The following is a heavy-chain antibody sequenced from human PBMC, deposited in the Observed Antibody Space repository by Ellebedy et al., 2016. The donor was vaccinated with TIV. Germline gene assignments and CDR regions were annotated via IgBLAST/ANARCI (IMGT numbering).Heavy chain of an antibody. CDR2: MSPNSGGT. D-gene: IGHD3-22*01. V-gene: IGHV1-8*01. CDR1: GYTFTRYD. J-gene: IGHJ6*02. Sequence: ASVKVSCXTSGYTFTRYDINWVRQATGQGLEWIGWMSPNSGGTGYAQRFQGRVTMTRNTSINTAYMELNSLKFEDTAVYYCAREALMYYYNTNAFQYLYYYYGMDVWGQGTTVTVSS. CDR3: AREALMYYYNTNAFQYLYYYYGMDV.